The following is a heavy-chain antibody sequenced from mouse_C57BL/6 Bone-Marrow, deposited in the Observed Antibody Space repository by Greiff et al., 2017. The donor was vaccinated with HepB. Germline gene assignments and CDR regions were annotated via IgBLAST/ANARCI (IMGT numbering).Heavy chain of an antibody. CDR3: ARGGYYYGSRDRGWFAY. J-gene: IGHJ3*01. V-gene: IGHV1-59*01. Sequence: QVQLQQPGAELVRPGTSVKLSCKASGYTFTSYWMHWVKQRPGQGLEWIGVIDPSDSYTNYNQKFKGKATLTVDTSSSTAYMQLSSLTSEDSAVYYCARGGYYYGSRDRGWFAYWGQGTLVTVSA. D-gene: IGHD1-1*01. CDR1: GYTFTSYW. CDR2: IDPSDSYT.